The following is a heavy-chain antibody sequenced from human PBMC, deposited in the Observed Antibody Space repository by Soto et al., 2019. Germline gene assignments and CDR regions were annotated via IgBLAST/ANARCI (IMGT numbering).Heavy chain of an antibody. Sequence: GGSLRLSCAASGFTVGSNYMSWVRQAPGKGLEWVSVIYSGGSTYYADSVKGRFTISRDNSKNTLYLQMNSLRAEDTAVYYCARDSTPGGRYYWGQGTLVTVSS. J-gene: IGHJ4*02. CDR2: IYSGGST. D-gene: IGHD1-1*01. CDR1: GFTVGSNY. CDR3: ARDSTPGGRYY. V-gene: IGHV3-53*01.